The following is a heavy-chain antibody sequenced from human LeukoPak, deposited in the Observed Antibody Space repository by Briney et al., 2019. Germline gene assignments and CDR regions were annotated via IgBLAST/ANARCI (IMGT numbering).Heavy chain of an antibody. D-gene: IGHD3-10*01. V-gene: IGHV1-2*02. CDR2: INPNSGGT. J-gene: IGHJ5*02. CDR1: GYTFTGYY. Sequence: ASVKVSCKASGYTFTGYYMHWVRQAPGQGLEWMGWINPNSGGTNYAQKFQGRVTMTRDTSISTAYMELSRLSSVTAADTAVYYCARGYYYGSWSLNWFDPWGQGTLVTVSS. CDR3: ARGYYYGSWSLNWFDP.